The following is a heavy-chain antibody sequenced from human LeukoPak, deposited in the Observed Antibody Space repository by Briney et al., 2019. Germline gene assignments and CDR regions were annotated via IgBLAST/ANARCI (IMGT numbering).Heavy chain of an antibody. CDR2: INHSGST. CDR3: ARDHYYGSGSYPNWFDP. D-gene: IGHD3-10*01. J-gene: IGHJ5*02. Sequence: PSETLSLTCAVYGGSFSGYYWSWIRQPPGKGLEWIGEINHSGSTNYNPSLKSRVTISVDTSKNQFSLKLSPVTAADTAVYYCARDHYYGSGSYPNWFDPWGQGTLVTVSS. CDR1: GGSFSGYY. V-gene: IGHV4-34*01.